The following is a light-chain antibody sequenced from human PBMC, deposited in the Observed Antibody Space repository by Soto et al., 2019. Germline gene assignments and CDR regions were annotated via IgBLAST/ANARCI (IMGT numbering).Light chain of an antibody. CDR2: GTS. CDR1: SSNIGAGYD. CDR3: QSYDFTLGACWV. V-gene: IGLV1-40*01. J-gene: IGLJ3*02. Sequence: QSALTQPPSVSGAPGQRVTISCTGSSSNIGAGYDVHWYQQLPGTAPKLLIYGTSNRPSGVPDRFSGSKSGTSASLAITGLQAEDEAHYFCQSYDFTLGACWVFGGGRKGTVL.